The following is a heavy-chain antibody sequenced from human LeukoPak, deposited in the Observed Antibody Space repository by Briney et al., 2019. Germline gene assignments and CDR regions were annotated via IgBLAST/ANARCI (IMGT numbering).Heavy chain of an antibody. J-gene: IGHJ5*02. D-gene: IGHD5-18*01. V-gene: IGHV1-2*02. Sequence: ASVKVSCKASGYTFTGYYMHWVRQAPGQGLEWMGWINPNSGGTNYAQKFQGRVTMTRDTSISTAYMELSRLRSDDTAVYYCARGIQLWSANWFDPWGQGTLVTVSS. CDR3: ARGIQLWSANWFDP. CDR1: GYTFTGYY. CDR2: INPNSGGT.